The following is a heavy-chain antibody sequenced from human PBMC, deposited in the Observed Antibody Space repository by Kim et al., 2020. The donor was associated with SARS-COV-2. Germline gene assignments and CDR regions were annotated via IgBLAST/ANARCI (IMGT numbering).Heavy chain of an antibody. J-gene: IGHJ4*02. CDR3: ARSVASIAAYNY. V-gene: IGHV4-39*01. Sequence: SETLSLTCTVSGGSISSSSYYWGWIRQPPGKGLEWIGSIYYSGSTYYNPSLKSRVTISVDTSKNQFSLKLSSVTAADTAVYYCARSVASIAAYNYWGQGT. D-gene: IGHD6-6*01. CDR1: GGSISSSSYY. CDR2: IYYSGST.